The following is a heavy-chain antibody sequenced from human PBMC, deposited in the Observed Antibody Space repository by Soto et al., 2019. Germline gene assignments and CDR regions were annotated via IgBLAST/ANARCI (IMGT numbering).Heavy chain of an antibody. V-gene: IGHV1-18*04. CDR2: IRGYNGKT. Sequence: SVKVSCKASGYSLTSYGITWVRQAPGQGLEWMGWIRGYNGKTDYAQKFQGRVTMTMDTSTNTAHMELRNLRFDDTAVYFCAREDYVLWGQGTLVTVSS. CDR1: GYSLTSYG. CDR3: AREDYVL. D-gene: IGHD3-10*02. J-gene: IGHJ4*02.